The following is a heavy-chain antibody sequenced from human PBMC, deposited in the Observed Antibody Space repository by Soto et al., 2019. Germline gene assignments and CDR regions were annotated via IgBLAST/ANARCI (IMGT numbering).Heavy chain of an antibody. CDR2: ISYDGSNK. D-gene: IGHD5-18*01. CDR3: ARGGYSYGDYGAFDI. V-gene: IGHV3-30-3*01. Sequence: WVSLRLSCAASGFTFSSYAMHWVRQAPGKGLEWVAVISYDGSNKYYADSVKGRFTISRDNSKNTLYLQMNSLRAEDTAVYYCARGGYSYGDYGAFDIWGKGTMVTVSS. CDR1: GFTFSSYA. J-gene: IGHJ3*02.